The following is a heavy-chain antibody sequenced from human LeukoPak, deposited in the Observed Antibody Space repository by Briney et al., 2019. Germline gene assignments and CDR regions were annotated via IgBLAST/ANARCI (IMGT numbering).Heavy chain of an antibody. CDR2: ISSSGSTI. CDR1: GFTFIDYY. V-gene: IGHV3-11*01. J-gene: IGHJ4*02. Sequence: GGSLRLSCAASGFTFIDYYMNWIRQAPGKGLEWVSYISSSGSTIYYADSVKGRFTVSRDNAKNSLYLQMNSLRVEDTAVSYCAREAIFGVVDYFDYWGQGALVTVSS. D-gene: IGHD3-3*01. CDR3: AREAIFGVVDYFDY.